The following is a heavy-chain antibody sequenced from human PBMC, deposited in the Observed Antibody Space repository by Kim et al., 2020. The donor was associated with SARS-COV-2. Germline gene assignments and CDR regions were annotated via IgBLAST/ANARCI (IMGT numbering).Heavy chain of an antibody. D-gene: IGHD1-26*01. V-gene: IGHV1-18*04. Sequence: ASVKVSCKASGYTFTSYGISWVRQAPGQGLEWMGWISAYNGNTNYAQKLQGRVTMTTDTSTSTAYMELRSLRSDDTTVYYCARRGSYFRGSYYYYYGMDVWGQGTTVTVSS. CDR1: GYTFTSYG. CDR3: ARRGSYFRGSYYYYYGMDV. J-gene: IGHJ6*02. CDR2: ISAYNGNT.